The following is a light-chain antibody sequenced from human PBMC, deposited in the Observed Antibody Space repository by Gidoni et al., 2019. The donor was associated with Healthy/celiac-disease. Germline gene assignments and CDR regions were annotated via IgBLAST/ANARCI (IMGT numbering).Light chain of an antibody. V-gene: IGKV1-9*01. CDR1: QGISSY. J-gene: IGKJ2*01. CDR3: QQLNSYPYMYT. CDR2: AAS. Sequence: DIQLTQSPSFLSASVGDRVTITCRASQGISSYLAWYQQKTGKAPKLLIYAASTLQSGVPSRFSGSGSGTEFTLTISSLQPEDFATYYCQQLNSYPYMYTFGQGTKLEIK.